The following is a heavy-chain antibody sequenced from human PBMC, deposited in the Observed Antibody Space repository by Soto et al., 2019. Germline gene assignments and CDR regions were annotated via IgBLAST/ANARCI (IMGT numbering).Heavy chain of an antibody. Sequence: GASVKVSCKASGGTFSSYTISWVRQAPGQGLEWMGRIIPILGIANYAQKFQGRVTITADKSTSTAYMELSSLISDDTALYFFATVINYVILTGPMDYWGQGTLVTVSS. CDR2: IIPILGIA. V-gene: IGHV1-69*02. CDR1: GGTFSSYT. CDR3: ATVINYVILTGPMDY. J-gene: IGHJ4*02. D-gene: IGHD3-9*01.